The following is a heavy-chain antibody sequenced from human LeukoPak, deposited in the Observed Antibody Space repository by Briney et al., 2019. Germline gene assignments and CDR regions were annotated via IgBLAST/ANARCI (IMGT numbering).Heavy chain of an antibody. J-gene: IGHJ4*02. CDR1: GFTFSTYA. CDR3: AKSPVSSCRGSFCYPFDY. D-gene: IGHD2-15*01. Sequence: QTGGSLRLSCAASGFTFSTYAMSWVRQIPGKGLEWVSAISGIDDGTYYADSVKGRFTISRDNSRNTLYLQMNTLRAEDTAVYFCAKSPVSSCRGSFCYPFDYWGQGNLVTVSS. CDR2: ISGIDDGT. V-gene: IGHV3-23*01.